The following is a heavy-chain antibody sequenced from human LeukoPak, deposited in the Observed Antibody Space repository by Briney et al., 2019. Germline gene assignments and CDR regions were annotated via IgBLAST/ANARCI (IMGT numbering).Heavy chain of an antibody. D-gene: IGHD2-15*01. CDR2: ISYDGSNK. CDR1: GFTFSSYA. CDR3: ARWGDIVVVVADYGMDV. J-gene: IGHJ6*02. Sequence: GGSLRLSCAASGFTFSSYAMHWVRQAPGKGLEWVAVISYDGSNKYYADSVKGRFTISRDNSKNTPYLQMNSLRAEDTAVYYCARWGDIVVVVADYGMDVWGQGTTVTVSS. V-gene: IGHV3-30*04.